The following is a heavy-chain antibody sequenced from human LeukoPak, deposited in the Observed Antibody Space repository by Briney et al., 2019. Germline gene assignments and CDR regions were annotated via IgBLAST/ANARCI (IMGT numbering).Heavy chain of an antibody. Sequence: SATLSLTCTVSGGSISSYYWSWIRQPPGKGLEWIGYIYYSGSTNYNPSLKSRVTISVDTSKNQFSLKLSSVTAADTAVYYCARGTSMYDFWSGYSGFDPWGQGTLVTVSS. D-gene: IGHD3-3*01. CDR1: GGSISSYY. J-gene: IGHJ5*02. CDR2: IYYSGST. CDR3: ARGTSMYDFWSGYSGFDP. V-gene: IGHV4-59*01.